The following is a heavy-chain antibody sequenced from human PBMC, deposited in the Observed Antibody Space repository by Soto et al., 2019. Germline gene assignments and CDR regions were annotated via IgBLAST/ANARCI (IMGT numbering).Heavy chain of an antibody. CDR3: TRDTRSVPPHDGY. J-gene: IGHJ4*02. D-gene: IGHD3-16*01. CDR2: IRSKAYGGTT. V-gene: IGHV3-49*03. Sequence: GGSLRLSCTASGFTFGDYAMSWFRQAPGKGLEWVGFIRSKAYGGTTEYAASVKGRFTISRDDSKSIAYLQMNSLKTEDTAVYYCTRDTRSVPPHDGYWGQGTLVTVSS. CDR1: GFTFGDYA.